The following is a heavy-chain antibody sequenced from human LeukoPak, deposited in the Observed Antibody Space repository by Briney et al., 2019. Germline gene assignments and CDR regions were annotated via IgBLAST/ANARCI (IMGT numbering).Heavy chain of an antibody. CDR1: GFTFTSYS. CDR3: ARGERTAAADY. D-gene: IGHD6-13*01. CDR2: SSSSRNYI. J-gene: IGHJ4*02. Sequence: GGSLRLSCATSGFTFTSYSINWVRQAAGKGLEWVSCSSSSRNYISYADSVKGRFTVSRDNAKKSLYLQMNSLRAEDTAVYYCARGERTAAADYWGQGTLVAVSS. V-gene: IGHV3-21*01.